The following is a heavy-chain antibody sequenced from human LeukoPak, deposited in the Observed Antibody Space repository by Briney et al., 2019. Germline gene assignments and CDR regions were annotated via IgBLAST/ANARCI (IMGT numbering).Heavy chain of an antibody. CDR3: ARGNSVAGTDISY. Sequence: GGSLRLSCAASGFTFSTYSMNWVRQAPGKGLEWVSSISSSSGYIYYADSVKGRFTTSRDNAKNSLYLQMNSLRAEDTAVYYCARGNSVAGTDISYWGQGTLVTVSS. D-gene: IGHD6-19*01. V-gene: IGHV3-21*01. CDR1: GFTFSTYS. J-gene: IGHJ4*02. CDR2: ISSSSGYI.